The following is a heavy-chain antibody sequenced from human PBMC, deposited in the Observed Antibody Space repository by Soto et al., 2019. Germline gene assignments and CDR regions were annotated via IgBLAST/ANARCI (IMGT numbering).Heavy chain of an antibody. J-gene: IGHJ5*02. CDR1: GGSFSGYY. V-gene: IGHV4-34*01. D-gene: IGHD3-9*01. Sequence: QVQLQQWGAGLLKPSETLSLTCAVYGGSFSGYYWSWIRQPPGKGLEWIGEINHSGSTNYNPSLKSRVTISVATSKNQFSLKLSSVTAADTAVDYCARGVSVSGTEDIFTGYSNWFDPWGQGTLVTVSS. CDR3: ARGVSVSGTEDIFTGYSNWFDP. CDR2: INHSGST.